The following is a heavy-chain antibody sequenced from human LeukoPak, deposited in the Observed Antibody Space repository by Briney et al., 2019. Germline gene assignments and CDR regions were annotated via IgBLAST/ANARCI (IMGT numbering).Heavy chain of an antibody. J-gene: IGHJ4*02. CDR2: IIPIFGTA. D-gene: IGHD6-13*01. CDR3: ARDLPGYSSSWYPD. V-gene: IGHV1-69*06. CDR1: GGTFSSYA. Sequence: GASVKVSCKASGGTFSSYAIRWVRQAPGQGLEWMGGIIPIFGTANYAQKFQGRVTITADKSTSTAYMELSSLRSEDTAVYYCARDLPGYSSSWYPDWGQGTLVTVSS.